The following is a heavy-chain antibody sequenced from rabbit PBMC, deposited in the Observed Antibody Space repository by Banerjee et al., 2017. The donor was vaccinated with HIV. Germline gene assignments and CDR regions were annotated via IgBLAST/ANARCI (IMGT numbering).Heavy chain of an antibody. D-gene: IGHD1-1*01. CDR2: INTSSGNT. CDR3: ARDLADVIGWNFNL. CDR1: GFTLSSYW. V-gene: IGHV1S45*01. J-gene: IGHJ4*01. Sequence: QEQLVESGGGLVQPEGSLTLTCKASGFTLSSYWMWWVRQAPGKGLEWIACINTSSGNTVYATWAKGRFTISKTSWTTVTLQMTSLTAADTATYFCARDLADVIGWNFNLWGPGTLVTVS.